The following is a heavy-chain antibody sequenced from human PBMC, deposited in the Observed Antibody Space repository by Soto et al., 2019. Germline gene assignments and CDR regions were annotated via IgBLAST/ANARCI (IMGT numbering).Heavy chain of an antibody. V-gene: IGHV4-34*01. CDR1: GGSFSGYY. CDR3: ARGENYGLDY. Sequence: QVQLQQWGAGLLKPSETLSLTCAVYGGSFSGYYWSWIRQPPGKGLGWIGEINHSGSTNYNPSLKSRVTISVDTSKNQFSLKLSSVTAADTAVYYCARGENYGLDYWGQGTLVTVSS. CDR2: INHSGST. D-gene: IGHD4-17*01. J-gene: IGHJ4*02.